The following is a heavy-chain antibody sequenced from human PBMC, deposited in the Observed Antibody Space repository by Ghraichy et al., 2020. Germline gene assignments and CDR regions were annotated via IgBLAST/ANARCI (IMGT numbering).Heavy chain of an antibody. CDR2: SSSSGSYI. V-gene: IGHV3-21*01. CDR1: GFTFSSYS. J-gene: IGHJ4*02. CDR3: ARDSEYSSSSCDY. Sequence: GGSLRLSCAASGFTFSSYSMNWVRQAPGKGLEWVSSSSSSGSYIYSADSVKGRFTISRDNAKNSLYLQMNSLRAEDTAVYYCARDSEYSSSSCDYWGQGTLVTVSS. D-gene: IGHD6-6*01.